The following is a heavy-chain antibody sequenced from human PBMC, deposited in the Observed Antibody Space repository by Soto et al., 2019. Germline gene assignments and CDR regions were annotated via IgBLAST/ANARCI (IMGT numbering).Heavy chain of an antibody. CDR2: ISSSRSYI. V-gene: IGHV3-21*01. D-gene: IGHD3-10*01. CDR3: ARAPESITLVRGVLTERTDYYMDV. J-gene: IGHJ6*03. CDR1: GFTFSSYS. Sequence: GGSLRLSCAASGFTFSSYSMNWVRQAPGKGLEWVSSISSSRSYIYYADSVKGRFTISRENAKNSVYLQMNSLKAEDTAVYYCARAPESITLVRGVLTERTDYYMDVWGKGTTVTVSS.